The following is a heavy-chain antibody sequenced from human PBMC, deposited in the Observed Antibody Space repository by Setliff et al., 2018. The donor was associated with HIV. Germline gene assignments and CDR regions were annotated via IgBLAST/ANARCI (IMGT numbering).Heavy chain of an antibody. CDR1: GFTFSNYW. CDR3: TRGWLAAQFDS. V-gene: IGHV3-7*04. Sequence: GGSLRLSCAASGFTFSNYWMSWVRQAPGKGLEWVASIKEDGTEKFYADSVKGRCTFSGDNAENSLYLQMNSLRAEDTAVYYCTRGWLAAQFDSWGQGTLVTVSS. J-gene: IGHJ4*02. CDR2: IKEDGTEK. D-gene: IGHD6-19*01.